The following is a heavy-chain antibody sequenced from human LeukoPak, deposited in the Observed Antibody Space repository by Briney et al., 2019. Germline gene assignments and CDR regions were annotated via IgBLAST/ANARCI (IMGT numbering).Heavy chain of an antibody. J-gene: IGHJ4*02. Sequence: GGSLRLSCAASGFTFSSYEMNWVRQAPGEGLEYISYISGSGRTIYYADSVKGRFTVSRDNAKNSLYLQMNSLRAEDTAVYYCARDPRILDYWGQGTLVTVSS. CDR3: ARDPRILDY. V-gene: IGHV3-48*03. CDR1: GFTFSSYE. D-gene: IGHD2-15*01. CDR2: ISGSGRTI.